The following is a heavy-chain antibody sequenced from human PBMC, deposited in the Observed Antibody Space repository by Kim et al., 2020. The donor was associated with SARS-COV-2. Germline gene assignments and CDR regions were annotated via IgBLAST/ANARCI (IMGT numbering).Heavy chain of an antibody. D-gene: IGHD3-22*01. Sequence: SETLSLTCAVYGGSFSGYYWSWIRQPPGKGLEWIGEINHSGSTNYNPSLKSRVTISVDTSKNQFSLKLSSVTAADTAVYYCARGKPYYYDSSGYLDYWGQGTLVTVSS. V-gene: IGHV4-34*01. CDR3: ARGKPYYYDSSGYLDY. J-gene: IGHJ4*02. CDR2: INHSGST. CDR1: GGSFSGYY.